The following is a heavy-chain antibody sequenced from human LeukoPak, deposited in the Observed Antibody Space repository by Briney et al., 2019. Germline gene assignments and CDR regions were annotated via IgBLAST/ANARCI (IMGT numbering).Heavy chain of an antibody. D-gene: IGHD3/OR15-3a*01. CDR1: GFTFSSYG. J-gene: IGHJ4*02. CDR3: ARRTGSDY. CDR2: IDSRGTTM. Sequence: GGSLRLSCAASGFTFSSYGMHWVRQAPGKGLEWVSYIDSRGTTMYYADSVKGRFTISRDNAKNSLYLQMNSLRAEDTAVYYCARRTGSDYWGQGTLVTVSS. V-gene: IGHV3-48*04.